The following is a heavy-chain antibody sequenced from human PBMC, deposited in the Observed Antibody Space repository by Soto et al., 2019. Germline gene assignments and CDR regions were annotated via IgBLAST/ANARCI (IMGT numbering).Heavy chain of an antibody. V-gene: IGHV3-23*01. CDR2: ISGSGGST. CDR1: GFTFSSDA. Sequence: EVQLLESGGGLVQPGGSLRLSCAASGFTFSSDAMSWVRQATGKGLEWVSAISGSGGSTYYADSVKDRFTISRDNSKNTLYLQMNSLRAEDTAVYYCAKVNGYSSGWFDYWGQGTLVTVSS. J-gene: IGHJ4*02. D-gene: IGHD6-19*01. CDR3: AKVNGYSSGWFDY.